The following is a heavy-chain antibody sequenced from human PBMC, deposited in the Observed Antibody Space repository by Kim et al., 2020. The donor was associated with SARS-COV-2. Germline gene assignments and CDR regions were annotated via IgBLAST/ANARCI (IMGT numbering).Heavy chain of an antibody. D-gene: IGHD6-19*01. CDR1: V. CDR2: ISPYFCVQ. CDR3: AREGYSSGYCGAFNI. V-gene: IGHV3-30*04. J-gene: IGHJ3*02. Sequence: VVHWVRQAPGKRLEWVAAISPYFCVQYYGDSLIDRITVSRDESKSTSFLQLDSLTPEDTAVYYCAREGYSSGYCGAFNIWGQGAMVTVSS.